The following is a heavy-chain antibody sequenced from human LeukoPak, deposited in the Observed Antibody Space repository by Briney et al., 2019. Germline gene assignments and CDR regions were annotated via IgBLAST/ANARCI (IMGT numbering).Heavy chain of an antibody. V-gene: IGHV4-38-2*02. CDR3: TRGAGWLIDY. J-gene: IGHJ4*02. Sequence: SETLSLTCSVYGYSISRGYYWGWIRPPPGKGLEWIGSIHHSGSTYYSPSLKSRVTISADTSKNQFSLKLNSLTTADTAVYYCTRGAGWLIDYWGQGILVTVSS. CDR1: GYSISRGYY. D-gene: IGHD3-16*01. CDR2: IHHSGST.